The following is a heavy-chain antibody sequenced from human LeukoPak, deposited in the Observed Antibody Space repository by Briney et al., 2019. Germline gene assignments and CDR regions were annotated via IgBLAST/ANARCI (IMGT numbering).Heavy chain of an antibody. Sequence: GGSLRLSCAASGFTFSSYSMNWVRQAPGKGLEYVSAISSNGGSTYYANSVKGRFTISRDNSKNTLYLQMGSLRAEDMAVYYCARGDVHGYSGYDPTDYWGQGTLVTVSS. D-gene: IGHD5-12*01. CDR2: ISSNGGST. V-gene: IGHV3-64*01. CDR3: ARGDVHGYSGYDPTDY. CDR1: GFTFSSYS. J-gene: IGHJ4*02.